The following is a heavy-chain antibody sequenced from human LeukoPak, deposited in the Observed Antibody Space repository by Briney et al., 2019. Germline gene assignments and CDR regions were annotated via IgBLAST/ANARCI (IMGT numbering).Heavy chain of an antibody. CDR1: GGSFSGYY. D-gene: IGHD4-17*01. CDR3: ASREMTTVTRYHFDY. J-gene: IGHJ4*02. Sequence: SETLSLTCAVYGGSFSGYYWSWIRQPPGKGLEWIGEINHSGSTNYNPSLKSRVTISVDTSKNQFSLKLSSVTAADTAVYYCASREMTTVTRYHFDYWGQGTLVTVSS. CDR2: INHSGST. V-gene: IGHV4-34*01.